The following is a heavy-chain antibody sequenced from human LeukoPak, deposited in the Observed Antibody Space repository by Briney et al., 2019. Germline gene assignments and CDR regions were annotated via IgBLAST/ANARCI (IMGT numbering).Heavy chain of an antibody. CDR3: ARDLSVKIGFATHRPFDP. J-gene: IGHJ5*02. CDR2: IFHTGST. CDR1: GGSINSRHW. Sequence: SETLSLTCTVSGGSINSRHWLNWVRQPPGKGLEWIGEIFHTGSTNYNPSLKSRVTISVDESNNQFSLKMRSVTAADTAVYYCARDLSVKIGFATHRPFDPWGQGILVIVSS. D-gene: IGHD3-10*01. V-gene: IGHV4-4*02.